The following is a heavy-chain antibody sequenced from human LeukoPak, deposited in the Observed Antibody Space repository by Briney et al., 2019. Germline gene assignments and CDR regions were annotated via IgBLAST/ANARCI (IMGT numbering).Heavy chain of an antibody. D-gene: IGHD4-23*01. CDR3: VVTTRSYPFDY. J-gene: IGHJ4*02. CDR2: INQDGSVK. CDR1: GFTFSSNW. Sequence: VGSLRLSCAASGFTFSSNWMCWVRQDPGKGLEWVANINQDGSVKNYVDSVKGRFTISRDNAKNSLYLQMNSLRDADTAVYYCVVTTRSYPFDYWGQGTLVTVSS. V-gene: IGHV3-7*01.